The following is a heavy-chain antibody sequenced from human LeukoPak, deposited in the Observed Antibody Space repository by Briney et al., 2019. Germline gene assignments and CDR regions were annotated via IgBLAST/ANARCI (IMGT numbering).Heavy chain of an antibody. CDR2: FYPADSDT. CDR1: GYSFTNYW. Sequence: GESLKISCKGSGYSFTNYWIGCVRQMPGKGLEWMGIFYPADSDTRYNPSFQGQVTISADKSISTAYLQWSSLKASDTAMYYCARATCSSTSCYEEDAFDIWGQGTMVTVSS. V-gene: IGHV5-51*01. CDR3: ARATCSSTSCYEEDAFDI. D-gene: IGHD2-2*01. J-gene: IGHJ3*02.